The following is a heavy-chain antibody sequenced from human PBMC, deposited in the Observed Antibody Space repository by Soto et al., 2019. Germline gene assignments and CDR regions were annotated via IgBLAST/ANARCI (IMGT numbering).Heavy chain of an antibody. CDR2: MNPNSGNT. J-gene: IGHJ5*02. D-gene: IGHD3-22*01. Sequence: QVQLVQSGAEVKMPGASVKVSCKTSGYTFISYDINWVRQGTGQGLEWMGWMNPNSGNTGYAQEFQGRVTMTRSISTRTAYMELTNLKSEDTAVYYCARGPYDFPRHWFDPWGQGTLVTVSS. CDR1: GYTFISYD. CDR3: ARGPYDFPRHWFDP. V-gene: IGHV1-8*01.